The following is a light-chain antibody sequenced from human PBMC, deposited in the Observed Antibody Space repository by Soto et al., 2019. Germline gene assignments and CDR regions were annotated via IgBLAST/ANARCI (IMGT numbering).Light chain of an antibody. Sequence: DIQMTQSPSTLSASVGDRVTITCRASQSISSWLAWYQQKPGKAPKLLIYDASSLESGVPSRFSGSGSGTEFTPTISSLQPDDFATYYCQQYNSWWTFGQGTKVDI. J-gene: IGKJ1*01. CDR1: QSISSW. CDR3: QQYNSWWT. CDR2: DAS. V-gene: IGKV1-5*01.